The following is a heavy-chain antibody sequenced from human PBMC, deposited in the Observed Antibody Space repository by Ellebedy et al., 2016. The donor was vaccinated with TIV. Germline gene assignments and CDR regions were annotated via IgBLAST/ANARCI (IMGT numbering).Heavy chain of an antibody. CDR2: ITGSGDST. CDR3: AKGGYYNLDY. Sequence: GGSLRLSXAASGWTFSSYVMNWVPQAPGKGLEWVSSITGSGDSTYYADSVKGRFTISRDNSKNTLYLQMNGLRAEDTAVFYCAKGGYYNLDYWGPGILVTVSS. CDR1: GWTFSSYV. V-gene: IGHV3-23*01. J-gene: IGHJ4*02. D-gene: IGHD3-9*01.